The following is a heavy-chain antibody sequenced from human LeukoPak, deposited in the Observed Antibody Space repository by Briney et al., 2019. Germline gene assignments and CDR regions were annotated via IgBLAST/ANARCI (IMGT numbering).Heavy chain of an antibody. CDR2: IYYSGST. CDR1: GGSLSGYF. Sequence: SETLSLTCTVSGGSLSGYFWSWIRQPPGKGLEWIGYIYYSGSTNYNPSLKSRVTISVDTSKNQFSLKLSSVTAADTAVYYCARHAGDIVVVPAAMLGYWFDPWGQGTLVTVSS. CDR3: ARHAGDIVVVPAAMLGYWFDP. J-gene: IGHJ5*02. D-gene: IGHD2-2*01. V-gene: IGHV4-59*08.